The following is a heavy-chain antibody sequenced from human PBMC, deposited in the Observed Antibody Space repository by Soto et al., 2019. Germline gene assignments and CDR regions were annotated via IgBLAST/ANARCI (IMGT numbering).Heavy chain of an antibody. D-gene: IGHD2-2*01. CDR1: GNTFTNFG. Sequence: ASVKVSCKASGNTFTNFGVTWVRQAPGQGLEWMGWISAYTDDPNYAQKFQGRVTMTIDTSTSIAYLDLRSLTSDDTAVYYCARVIPGAEAWFDPWGQGTLVTVSS. J-gene: IGHJ5*02. CDR2: ISAYTDDP. CDR3: ARVIPGAEAWFDP. V-gene: IGHV1-18*01.